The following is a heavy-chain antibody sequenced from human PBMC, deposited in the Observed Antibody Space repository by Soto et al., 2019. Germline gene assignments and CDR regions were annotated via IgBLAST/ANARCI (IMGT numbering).Heavy chain of an antibody. CDR1: GFTFSSYG. J-gene: IGHJ4*02. CDR3: AKEGGRSGSYYISSTYYFDY. Sequence: QVQLVESGGGVVQPGRSLRLSCVASGFTFSSYGMHWVRQAPGKGLEWVAIISYDGSNTYYADSVKGRFTISRDNSKKTLYLQMISLRAEDTSVYYCAKEGGRSGSYYISSTYYFDYWGQGTLLTLSS. CDR2: ISYDGSNT. D-gene: IGHD1-26*01. V-gene: IGHV3-30*18.